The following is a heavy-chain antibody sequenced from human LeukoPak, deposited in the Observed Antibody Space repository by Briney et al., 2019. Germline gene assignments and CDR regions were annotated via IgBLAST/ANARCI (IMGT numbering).Heavy chain of an antibody. Sequence: PGGSLRLSCAASGFTFSSYAMSWVRQAPGKGLEWVSGITGSGIDTYYGDSVKGRFTISRDNSKNTLYLQMKSQRAEDTAVYYCAIKYYYDSSGYEPFWFDPWGQGTLVTVSS. CDR3: AIKYYYDSSGYEPFWFDP. J-gene: IGHJ5*02. V-gene: IGHV3-23*01. D-gene: IGHD3-22*01. CDR1: GFTFSSYA. CDR2: ITGSGIDT.